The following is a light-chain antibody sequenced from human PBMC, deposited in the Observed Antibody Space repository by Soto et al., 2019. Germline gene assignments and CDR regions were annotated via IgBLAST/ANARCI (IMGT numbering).Light chain of an antibody. J-gene: IGKJ4*01. Sequence: DIQMTQSPSSLSASVGDRVTITCRASQSISNYLNWYQQKPGKAPKLLIYGASSLQSGVPSSFSGSGSGTDFTLTISSLQPEDFATYYCQQSYSTPPTFGGGTKVEIK. CDR1: QSISNY. CDR3: QQSYSTPPT. V-gene: IGKV1-39*01. CDR2: GAS.